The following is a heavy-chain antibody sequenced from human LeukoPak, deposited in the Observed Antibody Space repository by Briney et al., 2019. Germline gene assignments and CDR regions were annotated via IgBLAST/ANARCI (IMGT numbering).Heavy chain of an antibody. J-gene: IGHJ5*02. D-gene: IGHD3-22*01. CDR2: IYYSGST. CDR3: ARGSVGYYDSSGYYH. V-gene: IGHV4-59*12. Sequence: SETLSLTCTVSGGSISSYYWSWIRQPPGKGLEWIGYIYYSGSTNYNPSLKSRVTISVDKSKNQFSLKLSSVTAADTAVYYCARGSVGYYDSSGYYHWGQGTLVTVSS. CDR1: GGSISSYY.